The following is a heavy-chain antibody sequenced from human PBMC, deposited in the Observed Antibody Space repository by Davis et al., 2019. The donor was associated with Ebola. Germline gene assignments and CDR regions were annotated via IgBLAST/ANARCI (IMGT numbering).Heavy chain of an antibody. Sequence: GESLKISCAASGFTVSSNYMSWVRQAPGKGLEWVSAISGSGGSTYYADPVKGRFTISRDNSKNTLYLQMNSLRAEDTAVYYCAKDTYMGIVGLGAFDIWGQGTMVTVSS. J-gene: IGHJ3*02. D-gene: IGHD3/OR15-3a*01. V-gene: IGHV3-23*01. CDR2: ISGSGGST. CDR1: GFTVSSNY. CDR3: AKDTYMGIVGLGAFDI.